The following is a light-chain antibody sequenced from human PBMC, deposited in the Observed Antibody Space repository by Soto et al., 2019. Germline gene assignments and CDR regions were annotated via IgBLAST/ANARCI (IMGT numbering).Light chain of an antibody. CDR2: KAS. V-gene: IGKV1-5*03. CDR1: QTISSW. CDR3: QHYNSYSEA. Sequence: DIQMTQSPSTLSGSVGDRFTITCLAIQTISSWLAWYQQKAGKAPKLLIYKASTLKSGVPSRFSGSGSGTEFTLTISSLQPDDFETYYCQHYNSYSEAFGQGTKVDIK. J-gene: IGKJ1*01.